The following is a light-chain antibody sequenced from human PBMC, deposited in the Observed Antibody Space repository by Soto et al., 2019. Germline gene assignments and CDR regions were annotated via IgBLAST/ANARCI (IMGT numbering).Light chain of an antibody. J-gene: IGKJ1*01. Sequence: DIQMTQAPSTLSASVGDRVTITCRASQSSSSWLAWYQQKPGKAPKLLIYDASSLESGVPSRFSGSGSGTEFTLTISSLQPDDFAVYYCQQYNNWPPTWTFGQGTKVDIK. V-gene: IGKV1-5*01. CDR3: QQYNNWPPTWT. CDR1: QSSSSW. CDR2: DAS.